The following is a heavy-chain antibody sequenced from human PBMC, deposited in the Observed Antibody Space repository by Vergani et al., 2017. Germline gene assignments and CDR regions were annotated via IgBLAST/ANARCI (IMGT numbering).Heavy chain of an antibody. CDR1: GDSISRGGYY. V-gene: IGHV4-31*03. CDR3: AREGGTEGFDY. D-gene: IGHD3-16*01. Sequence: QVQLQESGPGLVKPSQTLSRTCTVSGDSISRGGYYWNWIRQHPGKGLEWIGYIYYSGSNNYNSSLKSRVSMSVDTSKNQFSLRLSSVTAADTAVYYCAREGGTEGFDYWGQGTLVTVSS. J-gene: IGHJ4*02. CDR2: IYYSGSN.